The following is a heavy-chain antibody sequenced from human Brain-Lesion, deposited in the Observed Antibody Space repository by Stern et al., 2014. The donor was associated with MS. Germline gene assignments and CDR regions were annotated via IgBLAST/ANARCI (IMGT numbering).Heavy chain of an antibody. J-gene: IGHJ5*02. CDR1: GGSVSSTSYA. CDR2: LYYSGNT. CDR3: AGEEDIRYCSGGSCTGNWFDP. Sequence: MQLVESGPGLVKPSETLSLTCTVAGGSVSSTSYAWAWIRQPPGKGLEWIGTLYYSGNTYYSPSLKSRLTISLDTPKNQFSLQRRSVTAADTAVYYCAGEEDIRYCSGGSCTGNWFDPWGQGTLVTVSS. D-gene: IGHD2-15*01. V-gene: IGHV4-39*01.